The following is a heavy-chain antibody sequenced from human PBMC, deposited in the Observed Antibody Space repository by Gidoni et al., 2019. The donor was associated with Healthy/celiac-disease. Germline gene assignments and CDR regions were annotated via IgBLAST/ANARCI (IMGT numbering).Heavy chain of an antibody. CDR2: ISYDGSNK. D-gene: IGHD4-17*01. CDR3: AREMAQEHTPDSYYGDYVDKYYFDY. J-gene: IGHJ4*02. V-gene: IGHV3-30-3*01. CDR1: GFTFSSYA. Sequence: QVQLVESGGGVVQPGRSLRLSCAASGFTFSSYAMHWVRQAPGKGLEGVAVISYDGSNKYYADSVKGRFTISRDNSKNTLYLQMNSLRAEDTAVYYCAREMAQEHTPDSYYGDYVDKYYFDYWGQGTLVTVSS.